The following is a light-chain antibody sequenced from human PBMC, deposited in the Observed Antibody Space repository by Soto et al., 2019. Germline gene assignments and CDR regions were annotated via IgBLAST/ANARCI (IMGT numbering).Light chain of an antibody. Sequence: EIVLTQSPGTLSLAPGERVTLSCRASQSVSSSYLAWYQQKPGQAPRLLIYGASSRATGIPDRFSGSGSGTDFPLTISRLEPEDFAVYYCQQYGSSPPNTFGQGTRLEVK. CDR2: GAS. CDR1: QSVSSSY. J-gene: IGKJ2*01. V-gene: IGKV3-20*01. CDR3: QQYGSSPPNT.